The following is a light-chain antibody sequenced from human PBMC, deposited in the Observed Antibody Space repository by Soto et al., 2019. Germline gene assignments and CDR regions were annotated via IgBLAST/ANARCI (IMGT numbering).Light chain of an antibody. CDR2: KAS. J-gene: IGKJ1*01. CDR3: QQYDTYST. CDR1: QSVSSW. V-gene: IGKV1-5*03. Sequence: DIQMTQSPSTLSASVGGRVTITCRASQSVSSWLAWYQQKPGKAPKLLIYKASSLESGVPSRFSGSGSGTEFTLTISGLQPDDFATYYCQQYDTYSTFGQGTKVEVK.